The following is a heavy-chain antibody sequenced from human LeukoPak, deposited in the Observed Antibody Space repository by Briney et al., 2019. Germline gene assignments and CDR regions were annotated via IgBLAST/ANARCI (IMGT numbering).Heavy chain of an antibody. D-gene: IGHD3-22*01. CDR1: GGSISSYY. V-gene: IGHV4-59*12. CDR3: ARDRFYYDSSGYSFDY. J-gene: IGHJ4*02. Sequence: SETLSLTCTVSGGSISSYYWSWIRQPPGKGLEWIGYIYSSGSTTYNPSLKSRVTISVDTSKNQFSLKLSSVTAADTAVYYCARDRFYYDSSGYSFDYWGQGTLVTVSS. CDR2: IYSSGST.